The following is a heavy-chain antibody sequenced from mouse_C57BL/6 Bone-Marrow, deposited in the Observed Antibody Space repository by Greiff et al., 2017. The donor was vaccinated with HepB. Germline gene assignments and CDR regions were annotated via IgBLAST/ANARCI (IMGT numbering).Heavy chain of an antibody. CDR1: GFTFSSYG. D-gene: IGHD4-1*01. V-gene: IGHV5-6*01. Sequence: EVKLVESGGDLVKPGGSLKLSCAASGFTFSSYGMSWVRQTPDKRLEWVATISSGGSYTYYPDSVKGRFTISRDNAKNTLYLQMSSLKSEDTAMYYCARPNWFDYWGQGTTLTVSS. J-gene: IGHJ2*01. CDR2: ISSGGSYT. CDR3: ARPNWFDY.